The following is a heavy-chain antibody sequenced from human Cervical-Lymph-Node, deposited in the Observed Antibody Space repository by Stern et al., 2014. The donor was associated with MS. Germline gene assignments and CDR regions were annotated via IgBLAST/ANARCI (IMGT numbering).Heavy chain of an antibody. Sequence: QVQLVESGPGLVKPSQTLSLTCTVSGASVTSNSDYWSWIRQPAGKGPEWIGCVYAGGTTNYNPSLQSRVTISLETSKNQFYLRVSSVAAADTAVYFCARGPATVTTRSKFLYAMDVWGQGTTVTVSS. CDR2: VYAGGTT. CDR3: ARGPATVTTRSKFLYAMDV. V-gene: IGHV4-61*02. CDR1: GASVTSNSDY. D-gene: IGHD4-17*01. J-gene: IGHJ6*02.